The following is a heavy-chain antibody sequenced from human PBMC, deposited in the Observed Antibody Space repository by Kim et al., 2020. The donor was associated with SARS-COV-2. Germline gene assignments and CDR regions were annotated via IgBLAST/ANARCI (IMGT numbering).Heavy chain of an antibody. V-gene: IGHV3-30*18. CDR1: GFTFSSYG. Sequence: GGSLRLSCAASGFTFSSYGMHWVRQAPGKGLEWVAVIYYDGSNKYYADSVKGRFTISRDNSKNTLYLQMNSLRAEDTAVYYCAKGGPECSSTSCYVNYWGQGTLVTVSS. CDR2: IYYDGSNK. D-gene: IGHD2-2*01. CDR3: AKGGPECSSTSCYVNY. J-gene: IGHJ4*02.